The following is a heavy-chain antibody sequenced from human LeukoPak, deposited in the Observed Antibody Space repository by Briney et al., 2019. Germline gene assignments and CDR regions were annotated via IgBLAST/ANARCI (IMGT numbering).Heavy chain of an antibody. Sequence: GGSLRLSCAASGFIFSQYSMNWVRQAPGKGLEWVSHIRSSSETFYADSVKGRFTISRDIARNSLYLQMNSLRGEDTAIYYCARDVGNSGYGCDLWGQGTLVTVSS. CDR2: IRSSSET. CDR3: ARDVGNSGYGCDL. V-gene: IGHV3-48*01. D-gene: IGHD5-12*01. J-gene: IGHJ5*02. CDR1: GFIFSQYS.